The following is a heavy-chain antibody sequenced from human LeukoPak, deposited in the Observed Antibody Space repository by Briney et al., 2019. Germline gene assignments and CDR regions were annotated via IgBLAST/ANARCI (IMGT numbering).Heavy chain of an antibody. Sequence: GGSLRLSCAASGFTFSSYAMSWVRQAPGKGLEWVSAISGSGGSTYYADSVKGRITISRDNSKNTLYLQMNSLRAEDTAVYYCAKGRPHYYDSSGYYYFDYWGQGTLVTVSS. V-gene: IGHV3-23*01. CDR2: ISGSGGST. D-gene: IGHD3-22*01. CDR3: AKGRPHYYDSSGYYYFDY. CDR1: GFTFSSYA. J-gene: IGHJ4*02.